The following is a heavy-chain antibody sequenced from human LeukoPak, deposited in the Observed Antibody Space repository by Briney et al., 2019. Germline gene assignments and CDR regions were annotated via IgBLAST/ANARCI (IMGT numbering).Heavy chain of an antibody. D-gene: IGHD2-8*02. CDR2: ISNDGNEK. CDR3: VRDGGYTGGWTYGAGDY. Sequence: TGRSLRLSCEASGFTFSAYIMHWVRQAPGKGLECVAVISNDGNEKYYADSVKGRFSISRDNSKNTLYLQMSSLRTEDTAVYYCVRDGGYTGGWTYGAGDYWGQGTLVTASS. CDR1: GFTFSAYI. V-gene: IGHV3-30*04. J-gene: IGHJ4*01.